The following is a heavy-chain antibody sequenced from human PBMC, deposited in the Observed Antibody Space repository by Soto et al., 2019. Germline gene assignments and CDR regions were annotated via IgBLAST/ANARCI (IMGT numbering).Heavy chain of an antibody. CDR3: ARGNCGGDCYIDY. D-gene: IGHD2-21*02. J-gene: IGHJ4*02. CDR1: GASMNSYH. Sequence: SETLSLTCTVSGASMNSYHWSWIRQPAGKGLEWIGHIHSSGSTNYSPSLKSRVTMSVDTSKNQFSLRLMSLTAADTAVYYCARGNCGGDCYIDYWGQGTLVTVSS. V-gene: IGHV4-4*07. CDR2: IHSSGST.